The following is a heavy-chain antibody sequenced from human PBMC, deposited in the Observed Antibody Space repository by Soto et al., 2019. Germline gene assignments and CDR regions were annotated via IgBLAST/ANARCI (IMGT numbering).Heavy chain of an antibody. J-gene: IGHJ6*02. Sequence: ASVKVSCKASGGTFSSYAISWVRQAPGQGLEWMGGIIPIFGTANYAQKFQGRVTITADKSTSTAYMELSSLRSEDTAVYYCARDRCIAVAVVGMDVWGQGTTVTVSS. V-gene: IGHV1-69*06. CDR2: IIPIFGTA. CDR1: GGTFSSYA. D-gene: IGHD6-19*01. CDR3: ARDRCIAVAVVGMDV.